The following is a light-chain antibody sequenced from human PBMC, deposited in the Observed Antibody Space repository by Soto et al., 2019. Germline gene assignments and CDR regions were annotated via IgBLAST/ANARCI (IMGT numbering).Light chain of an antibody. V-gene: IGKV1-5*01. J-gene: IGKJ5*01. CDR1: QDISTY. CDR2: GAS. Sequence: RLTQSPSSLSASVGDTVTISCRASQDISTYLAWYQHKPGKAPTLLIFGASSLHNGVPPRFAGSGSGSEFTLTINRLQPDDFVTYYCQHHTLYSAPFGQGTRV. CDR3: QHHTLYSAP.